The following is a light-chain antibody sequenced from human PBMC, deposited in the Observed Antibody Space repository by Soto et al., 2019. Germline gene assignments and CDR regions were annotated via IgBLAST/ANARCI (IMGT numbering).Light chain of an antibody. Sequence: DMQMTQSPSSLSASVGDRVTITCRPSQTIDNYLNWYQHKPGKAPKLLIYGASTLQSGVSSRFTSLPSRTDFSLTIDNLQAEDAAPDGCQQTYTIPFAFGQGTKLEI. CDR3: QQTYTIPFA. J-gene: IGKJ2*01. V-gene: IGKV1-39*01. CDR1: QTIDNY. CDR2: GAS.